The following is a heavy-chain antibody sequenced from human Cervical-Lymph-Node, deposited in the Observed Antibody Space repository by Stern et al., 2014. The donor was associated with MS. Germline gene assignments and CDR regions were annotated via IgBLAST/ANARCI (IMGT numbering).Heavy chain of an antibody. CDR2: INTGNGNT. J-gene: IGHJ4*02. Sequence: QDQLVQSGAEVKKPGAAVKVSCKASGYTFTSYAMHWVRQAPGQRLEWMGYINTGNGNTKYSQNFQGRLNITRDTSASTSYMELSTLKSVDTAIYYCARLHYDTSGSGGDWGQGTLVTVSS. CDR1: GYTFTSYA. V-gene: IGHV1-3*04. D-gene: IGHD3-22*01. CDR3: ARLHYDTSGSGGD.